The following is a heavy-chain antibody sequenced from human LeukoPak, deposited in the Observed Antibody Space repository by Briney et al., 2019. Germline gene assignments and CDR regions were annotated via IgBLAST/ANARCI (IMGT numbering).Heavy chain of an antibody. V-gene: IGHV3-23*01. D-gene: IGHD5-24*01. Sequence: QSGGSLRLSCAGSGFSFSTYSMNWVRQAPGKGLEWVSGITGSGANTYYADSVKGRFTISRDNSKNTLYLQMNSLRAEDTAVYYCAKATRDGYKYFDYWGQGTLVTVSS. CDR3: AKATRDGYKYFDY. J-gene: IGHJ4*02. CDR1: GFSFSTYS. CDR2: ITGSGANT.